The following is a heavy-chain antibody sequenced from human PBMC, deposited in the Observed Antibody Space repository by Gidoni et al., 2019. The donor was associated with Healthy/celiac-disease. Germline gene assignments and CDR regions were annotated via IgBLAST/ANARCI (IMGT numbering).Heavy chain of an antibody. CDR2: INYSGST. D-gene: IGHD1-1*01. Sequence: QVQLQESGPGLVKPSETLSLTCTASGCSISSYYWSWIRQPPGKGLEWIGYINYSGSTNYDPSLKSRVTISVDTSKNQFSLKLSSVTAADTAVYYCARGGNDIHYCFDYWGQGTLVTVSS. J-gene: IGHJ4*02. V-gene: IGHV4-59*01. CDR1: GCSISSYY. CDR3: ARGGNDIHYCFDY.